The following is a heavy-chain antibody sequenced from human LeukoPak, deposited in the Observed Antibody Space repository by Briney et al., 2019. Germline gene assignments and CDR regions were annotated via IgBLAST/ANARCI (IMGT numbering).Heavy chain of an antibody. CDR1: GGSFSGYY. J-gene: IGHJ5*02. Sequence: SETLSLTCVVYGGSFSGYYWSWIRQSPGKGLEWIGEINHRGSTNYNPSLKRRVTMSLDTSKNQFSLKLSSVTAADTAVYYCAKSLYGSGSYYNWFDPWGQGTLVTVSS. V-gene: IGHV4-34*01. CDR3: AKSLYGSGSYYNWFDP. D-gene: IGHD3-10*01. CDR2: INHRGST.